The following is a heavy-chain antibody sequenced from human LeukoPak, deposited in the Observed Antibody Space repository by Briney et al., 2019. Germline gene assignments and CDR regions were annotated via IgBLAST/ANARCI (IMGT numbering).Heavy chain of an antibody. J-gene: IGHJ3*02. CDR2: FYHSGST. CDR1: GDSISSSSYS. CDR3: ARLTRDGYKSDAFDI. Sequence: SETLSLTCTVSGDSISSSSYSWGWIRQPPGKGLEWIGSFYHSGSTYYNPSLKSRVTISVDTSKNQFSLKLSSVTAADTAVYYCARLTRDGYKSDAFDIWGQGTMVTVSS. D-gene: IGHD5-24*01. V-gene: IGHV4-39*01.